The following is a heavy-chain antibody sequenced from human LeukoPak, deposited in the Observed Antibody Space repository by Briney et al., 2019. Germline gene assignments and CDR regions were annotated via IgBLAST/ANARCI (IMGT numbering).Heavy chain of an antibody. CDR1: GGTFSSYA. J-gene: IGHJ5*02. Sequence: SVKVSCKASGGTFSSYAISWVRQAPGQGLEWMGGIIPIFGTANYAQKFQGRVTITADESTSTAYMELSSLRSEDTAVYYCAREGSIVVVPAATTNWFDPWGQGTLVTVSS. D-gene: IGHD2-2*01. CDR3: AREGSIVVVPAATTNWFDP. V-gene: IGHV1-69*13. CDR2: IIPIFGTA.